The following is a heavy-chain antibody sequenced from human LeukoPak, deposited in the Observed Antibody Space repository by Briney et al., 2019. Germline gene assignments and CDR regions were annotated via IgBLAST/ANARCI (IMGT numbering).Heavy chain of an antibody. CDR2: ISSSSSYI. Sequence: PGASLRLSCAASGFTFSSYAMSWVRQAPGKGLEWVSSISSSSSYIYYADSVKGRFTISRDNAKNSLYLQMNSLRAGDTAVYYCARDLSGLYNWFDPWGQGTLVTVSS. V-gene: IGHV3-21*01. CDR3: ARDLSGLYNWFDP. D-gene: IGHD5-12*01. J-gene: IGHJ5*02. CDR1: GFTFSSYA.